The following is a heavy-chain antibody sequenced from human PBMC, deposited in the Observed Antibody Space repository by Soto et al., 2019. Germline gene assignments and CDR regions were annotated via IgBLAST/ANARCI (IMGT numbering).Heavy chain of an antibody. Sequence: GGSLRLSCAASGFTFSSYAMSWVRQAPGKGLEWLSYISAGSDSVYYADSVKGRFSISRDNARDSLYLQMNSLRDDETAVYYCATVDGPTVTTMFFDYWGQGILVTVSS. D-gene: IGHD5-12*01. J-gene: IGHJ4*02. CDR1: GFTFSSYA. CDR3: ATVDGPTVTTMFFDY. V-gene: IGHV3-48*02. CDR2: ISAGSDSV.